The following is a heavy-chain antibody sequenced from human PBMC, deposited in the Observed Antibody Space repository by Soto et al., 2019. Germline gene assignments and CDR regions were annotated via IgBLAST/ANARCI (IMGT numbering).Heavy chain of an antibody. Sequence: PGGSLRLSCAASGFTFSSYGMHWVRQAPGKGLEWMAVISYDGSNKYYADSVKGRFTISRDNSKNTLYLQMNSLRAEDTAVYYCAKDLLRCSSTSCSTTYYYYYGMDVWSQGTTVTVS. D-gene: IGHD2-2*01. J-gene: IGHJ6*02. CDR3: AKDLLRCSSTSCSTTYYYYYGMDV. CDR1: GFTFSSYG. CDR2: ISYDGSNK. V-gene: IGHV3-30*18.